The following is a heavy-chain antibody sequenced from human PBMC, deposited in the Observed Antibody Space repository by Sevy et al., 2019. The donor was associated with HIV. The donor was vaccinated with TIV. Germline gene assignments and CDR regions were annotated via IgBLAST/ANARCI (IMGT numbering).Heavy chain of an antibody. J-gene: IGHJ4*02. Sequence: GGSLRLSCAASGFTFSSYGMHWVSQAPGKGLEWVAVISYDGSNKYYADSVKGRFTISRDNSKNTLYLQMNSLRAEDTAVYYCAKGYIAAAGGALDYWGQGTLVTVSS. V-gene: IGHV3-30*18. CDR3: AKGYIAAAGGALDY. CDR1: GFTFSSYG. D-gene: IGHD6-13*01. CDR2: ISYDGSNK.